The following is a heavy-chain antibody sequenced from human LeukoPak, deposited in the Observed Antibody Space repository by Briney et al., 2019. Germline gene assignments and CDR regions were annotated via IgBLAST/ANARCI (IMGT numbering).Heavy chain of an antibody. V-gene: IGHV3-64D*09. D-gene: IGHD2-21*02. J-gene: IGHJ4*02. CDR3: VTASCGGDCYSFDY. CDR2: ISSNGGST. CDR1: GFTFSTYG. Sequence: GGSLRLSCAASGFTFSTYGMHWVRQAPGKGLEYVSAISSNGGSTYYADSVKGRFTISRDNSKNTLYLQMSSLRAEDTAVYYCVTASCGGDCYSFDYWGQGTLVTVSS.